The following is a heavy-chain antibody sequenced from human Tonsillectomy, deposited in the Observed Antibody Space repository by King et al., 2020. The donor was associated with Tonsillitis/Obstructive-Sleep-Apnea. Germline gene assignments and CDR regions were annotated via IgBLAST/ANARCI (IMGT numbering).Heavy chain of an antibody. J-gene: IGHJ6*03. CDR1: GGSFSGYY. Sequence: VQLQQWGAGLLKPSETLSLTCAVYGGSFSGYYWSWIRQPPGKGLEWIGEINHSGSTTYNPSLKSRVTISVDTSKNQFSLELTAVTAADTAVYYCARGPKGYYYYYMDVWDKGTPVTVSS. V-gene: IGHV4-34*01. CDR2: INHSGST. CDR3: ARGPKGYYYYYMDV.